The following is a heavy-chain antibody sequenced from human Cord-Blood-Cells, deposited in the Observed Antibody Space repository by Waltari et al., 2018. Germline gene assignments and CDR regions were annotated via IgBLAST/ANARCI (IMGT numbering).Heavy chain of an antibody. CDR3: ARHRAPYYDILTGYYDY. V-gene: IGHV4-39*01. D-gene: IGHD3-9*01. CDR2: IYYSGST. Sequence: QLQLQESGPGLVKPSETLSLTCTVSGGSISISSYYWGWIRQPPGKGLEWIGSIYYSGSTYYNPSLKSRVTISVDTSKNQCSLKLSSVTAADTAVYYCARHRAPYYDILTGYYDYWGQGTLVTVSS. J-gene: IGHJ4*02. CDR1: GGSISISSYY.